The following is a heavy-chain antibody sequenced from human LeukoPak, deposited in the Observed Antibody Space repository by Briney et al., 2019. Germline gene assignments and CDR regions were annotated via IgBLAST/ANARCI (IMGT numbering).Heavy chain of an antibody. V-gene: IGHV5-51*01. CDR2: IHPGDSDT. CDR1: GYSSTTYW. CDR3: ARQGGTAAAGAFNY. J-gene: IGHJ4*02. D-gene: IGHD6-13*01. Sequence: GESLKISCKGSGYSSTTYWLGWVRQMPGKGLEWMGIIHPGDSDTRYSPSFQGQVTISADRSIGTAYLQWSSLKASDTAMYYCARQGGTAAAGAFNYWGQGTLVTVSS.